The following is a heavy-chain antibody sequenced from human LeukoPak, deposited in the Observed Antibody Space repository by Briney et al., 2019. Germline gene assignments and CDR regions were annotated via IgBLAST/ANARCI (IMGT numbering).Heavy chain of an antibody. J-gene: IGHJ4*02. Sequence: GGSLRLSCAASGFTFSSYSMNWVRQAPGKGLEWVSSISSSSSSYIYYADSVKGRFTISRDNAKNSLYLQMNSLRAEDTAVYYCASYDILTGYYLDYWGQGTLVTVSS. CDR2: ISSSSSSYI. D-gene: IGHD3-9*01. CDR3: ASYDILTGYYLDY. V-gene: IGHV3-21*01. CDR1: GFTFSSYS.